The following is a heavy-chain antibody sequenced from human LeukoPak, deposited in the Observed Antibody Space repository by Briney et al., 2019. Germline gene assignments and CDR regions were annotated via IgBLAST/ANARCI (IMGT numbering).Heavy chain of an antibody. CDR2: ISVSGNT. D-gene: IGHD6-19*01. J-gene: IGHJ4*02. V-gene: IGHV3-23*01. CDR1: GFTLSSYA. CDR3: ARRSGVAVAGAFDY. Sequence: GGSLRLSCAASGFTLSSYAMSWVRQAPGKGLEWVSAISVSGNTYHADSVKGRFTISRDSSKNTLYLQMNRLRAEDAAVYYCARRSGVAVAGAFDYWGQGTLVTVSS.